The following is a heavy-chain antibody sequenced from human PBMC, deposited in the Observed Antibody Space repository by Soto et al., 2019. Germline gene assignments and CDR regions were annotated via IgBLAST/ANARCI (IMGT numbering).Heavy chain of an antibody. V-gene: IGHV3-23*01. CDR1: GFTFSSYA. CDR2: ISGSGGST. Sequence: GGSLRLSCAASGFTFSSYAMSWVRQAPGKGLEWVSAISGSGGSTYYADSVKGRFTTSRDNSKNTLYLQMNSLRAEDTAVYYCAKDTLYCAHGVCSKGVNRFDPWGQGTLVTVSS. J-gene: IGHJ5*02. CDR3: AKDTLYCAHGVCSKGVNRFDP. D-gene: IGHD2-8*01.